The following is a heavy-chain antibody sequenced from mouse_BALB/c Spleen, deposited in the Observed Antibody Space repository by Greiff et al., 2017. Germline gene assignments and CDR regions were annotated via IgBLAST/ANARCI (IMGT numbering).Heavy chain of an antibody. V-gene: IGHV5-6-2*01. CDR3: ARTYYRSPFDY. J-gene: IGHJ2*01. Sequence: EVQLVESGGGLVKLGGSLKLSCAASGFTFSSYYMSWVRQTPEKRLELVAAINSNGGSTYYPDTVKGRFTISRDNAKNTLHLQMSSLKSEDTALYYCARTYYRSPFDYWGQGTTLTVSS. D-gene: IGHD2-14*01. CDR2: INSNGGST. CDR1: GFTFSSYY.